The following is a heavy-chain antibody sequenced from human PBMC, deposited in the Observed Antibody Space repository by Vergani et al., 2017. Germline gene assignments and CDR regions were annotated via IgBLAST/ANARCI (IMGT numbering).Heavy chain of an antibody. Sequence: QVQLQESGPGLVKPSQTLSLTCTVSGGSISSGSYYWSWIRQPAGKGLEWIGRIYTSGGTNYNPSLKSRVTISVDTSKNQFSLKLSSVTAADTAVYYCARGTGVRLYHDAFDIWGQGTMVTVSS. CDR2: IYTSGGT. V-gene: IGHV4-61*02. J-gene: IGHJ3*02. D-gene: IGHD3-10*01. CDR1: GGSISSGSYY. CDR3: ARGTGVRLYHDAFDI.